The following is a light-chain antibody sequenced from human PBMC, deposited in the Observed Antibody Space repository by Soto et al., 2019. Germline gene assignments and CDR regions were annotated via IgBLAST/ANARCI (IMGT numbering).Light chain of an antibody. V-gene: IGKV3-20*01. CDR2: VAS. Sequence: EIVLTQSPATLSLSPGERATLSCRASQSFSSSYLAWYQQKPGQPPLLLIYVASSRATGIRDRFSGSGSGTNFTINISSLEPDDFAVYYREQYGTSITFGQGTRLEI. CDR3: EQYGTSIT. J-gene: IGKJ5*01. CDR1: QSFSSSY.